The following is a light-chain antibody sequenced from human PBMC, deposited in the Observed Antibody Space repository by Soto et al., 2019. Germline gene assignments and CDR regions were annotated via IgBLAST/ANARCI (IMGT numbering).Light chain of an antibody. CDR3: CSYAGSYTYV. CDR2: DVN. J-gene: IGLJ1*01. V-gene: IGLV2-11*01. Sequence: QLVLTQPRSVSGSPGQSVTISCTGTSSDIGTYKYVSWYQSQPGTAPKLIIYDVNKRPSGVPDRFSGSKSGDTASLTISGLQVEDEADFFCCSYAGSYTYVFGTGTKLTVL. CDR1: SSDIGTYKY.